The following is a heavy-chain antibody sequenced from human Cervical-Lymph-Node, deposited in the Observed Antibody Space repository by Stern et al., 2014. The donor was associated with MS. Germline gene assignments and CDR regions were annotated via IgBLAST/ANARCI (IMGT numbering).Heavy chain of an antibody. CDR3: ARGSGTAYDLRGDY. CDR2: INPNSGGT. CDR1: GYIFTDYY. V-gene: IGHV1-2*02. D-gene: IGHD3-3*01. J-gene: IGHJ4*01. Sequence: VQLVQSGAEARAPGASMKVSCKASGYIFTDYYLHWVRQAPGQGLEWLGCINPNSGGTNYAQNFQGRVTMTRDTSISTAYMELRWLGSADTAVYYCARGSGTAYDLRGDYWGQGTLVTVSS.